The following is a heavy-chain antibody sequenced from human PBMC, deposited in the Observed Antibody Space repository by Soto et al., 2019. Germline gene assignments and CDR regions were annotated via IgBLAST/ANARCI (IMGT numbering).Heavy chain of an antibody. J-gene: IGHJ4*02. CDR2: IIPIFGTA. D-gene: IGHD3-22*01. V-gene: IGHV1-69*06. CDR1: GGTFSSYA. Sequence: GASVKVSCKASGGTFSSYAISWVRQAPGQGLEWMGGIIPIFGTANYAQKFQGRVTITADKSTSTAYMELSSLRSEDTAVYYCARYTPRGNYYDSSGYYYFDYWGQGTLVTVSS. CDR3: ARYTPRGNYYDSSGYYYFDY.